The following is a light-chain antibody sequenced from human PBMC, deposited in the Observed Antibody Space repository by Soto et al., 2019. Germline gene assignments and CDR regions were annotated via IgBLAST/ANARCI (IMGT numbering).Light chain of an antibody. CDR1: ESVHRN. CDR3: QHYSNWPPT. Sequence: EMVMTQSPATLYVSPGETVTLSCRASESVHRNLAWYQQKPGQGPSLLIYYASTRATGVPDRFTGSGSGTEFTLTISSLQSEDFGVYHCQHYSNWPPTFGPGTKVEIK. V-gene: IGKV3-15*01. J-gene: IGKJ3*01. CDR2: YAS.